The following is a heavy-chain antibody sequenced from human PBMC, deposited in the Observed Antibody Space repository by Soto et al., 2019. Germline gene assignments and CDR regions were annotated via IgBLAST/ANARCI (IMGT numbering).Heavy chain of an antibody. CDR1: GFSLSTSAVG. CDR3: GYVYYNSGRWDA. CDR2: IYWDDDK. V-gene: IGHV2-5*02. Sequence: ITLKESGPTLVKPTQTLTLTCTFSGFSLSTSAVGVGWIRQPPGKALEWLALIYWDDDKRYSPSLKSRLTITKDTSKNQVVLTMTNMDPVDTAKYYGGYVYYNSGRWDAWGQGTLVTVSS. D-gene: IGHD3-10*01. J-gene: IGHJ5*02.